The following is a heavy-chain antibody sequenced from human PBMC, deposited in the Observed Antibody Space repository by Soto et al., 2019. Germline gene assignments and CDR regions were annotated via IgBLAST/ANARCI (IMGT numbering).Heavy chain of an antibody. V-gene: IGHV4-59*08. Sequence: QVQLQESGAGLVKPSETLSLTCTVSGVSISGHFWSWIRQSPGKGLEWIAYIYDSGRSYNPSLRGRVTISVDTSKNQLSLKLSSVIAADSSVYYCAINADVWGQGTTVTVSS. CDR1: GVSISGHF. CDR2: IYDSGR. J-gene: IGHJ6*02. CDR3: AINADV.